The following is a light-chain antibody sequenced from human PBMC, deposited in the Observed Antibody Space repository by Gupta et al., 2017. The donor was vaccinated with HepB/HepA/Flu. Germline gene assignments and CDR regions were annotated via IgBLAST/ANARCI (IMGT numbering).Light chain of an antibody. Sequence: DIQMTQSPSTLSASVGDRVTITCRATQSISNWLAWYQQKPGKAPKVLIYKASNLESGVPSRFSGSGSGTEFTLTISSLQPDDFATYYCQQYSHYSWTFGQGTKVDI. CDR3: QQYSHYSWT. CDR2: KAS. J-gene: IGKJ1*01. CDR1: QSISNW. V-gene: IGKV1-5*03.